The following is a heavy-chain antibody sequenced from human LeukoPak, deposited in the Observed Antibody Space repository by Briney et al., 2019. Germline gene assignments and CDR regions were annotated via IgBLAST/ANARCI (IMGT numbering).Heavy chain of an antibody. V-gene: IGHV4-39*01. J-gene: IGHJ5*02. CDR1: GGSMSSSSHY. CDR2: IYYSGTT. Sequence: PSETLSLTCTVSGGSMSSSSHYCGWIRQPPGKGLEWIGSIYYSGTTYYNPSLNSRVIISVATSKYQFSLKLSSVTAADTAVYYCARLLGFVGYSGSNRFDPWCQGTLVIVSS. D-gene: IGHD5-12*01. CDR3: ARLLGFVGYSGSNRFDP.